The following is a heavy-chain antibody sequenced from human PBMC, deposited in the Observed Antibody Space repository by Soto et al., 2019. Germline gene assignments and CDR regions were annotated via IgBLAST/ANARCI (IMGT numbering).Heavy chain of an antibody. J-gene: IGHJ5*02. CDR3: ARRRGSGSYAWFDP. V-gene: IGHV4-39*01. CDR1: GGSISSSSYY. Sequence: SETLSLTCTVSGGSISSSSYYWGWIRQPPGKGLEWIGSIYYSGSTYYNPSLKSRVTISVDTSKNQFSLKLSSVTAADTAVYYCARRRGSGSYAWFDPWGQGTLVPVSS. D-gene: IGHD3-10*01. CDR2: IYYSGST.